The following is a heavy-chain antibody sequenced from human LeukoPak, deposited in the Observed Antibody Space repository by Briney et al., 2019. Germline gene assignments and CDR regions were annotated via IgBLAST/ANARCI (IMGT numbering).Heavy chain of an antibody. J-gene: IGHJ4*02. Sequence: GGSLRLSCAASGFTFSSYGMHWVRQAPGKGLEWVAVISYDGSNKYYADSVKGRFTISRDNSKNTLYLQMNSLRAEDTAVYCCAKPLTGVSSNYFDYWGQGTLVTVSS. CDR1: GFTFSSYG. D-gene: IGHD7-27*01. CDR3: AKPLTGVSSNYFDY. CDR2: ISYDGSNK. V-gene: IGHV3-30*18.